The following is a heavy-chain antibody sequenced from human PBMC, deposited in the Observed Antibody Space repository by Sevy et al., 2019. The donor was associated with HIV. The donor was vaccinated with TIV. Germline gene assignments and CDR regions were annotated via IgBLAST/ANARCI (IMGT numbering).Heavy chain of an antibody. CDR3: ARVDEQRWLRLYYFDY. Sequence: GGPLRLSCAASGFTFSNYAMHWVRQAPGKGLEWVAVISYDGSNKYYADSVKGRFTISRDNSKNTLYLQMNSLRAEDTAVYYCARVDEQRWLRLYYFDYWGQGTLVTVSS. CDR1: GFTFSNYA. V-gene: IGHV3-30*04. J-gene: IGHJ4*02. D-gene: IGHD5-12*01. CDR2: ISYDGSNK.